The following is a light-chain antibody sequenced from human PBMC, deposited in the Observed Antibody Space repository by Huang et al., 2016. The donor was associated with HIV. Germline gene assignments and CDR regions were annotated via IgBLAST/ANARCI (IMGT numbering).Light chain of an antibody. V-gene: IGKV4-1*01. CDR3: QQYYQNPQT. J-gene: IGKJ5*01. CDR1: QSLLYNLNNKNY. Sequence: DIVMTQSPDSLSVSPGERATIDCKSSQSLLYNLNNKNYLAWFQQKPGRPPKLLLYWASTRESGIPERFSGSGSGTDFTLTINNLQPEDVATYYCQQYYQNPQTFGQGT. CDR2: WAS.